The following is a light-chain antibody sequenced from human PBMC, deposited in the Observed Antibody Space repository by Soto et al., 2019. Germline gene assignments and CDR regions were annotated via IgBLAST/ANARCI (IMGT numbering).Light chain of an antibody. V-gene: IGLV2-14*01. Sequence: QSALTQPASVSGSPGQSITISCTGTTSDVGDYKYVSWYQQHPDKAPKLIIFVNTNRPSGISNRFSASKSGNTASLTISGLQAEDEAAYYCSSYTSSDTPYVFGTGTKVTVL. CDR1: TSDVGDYKY. CDR3: SSYTSSDTPYV. CDR2: VNT. J-gene: IGLJ1*01.